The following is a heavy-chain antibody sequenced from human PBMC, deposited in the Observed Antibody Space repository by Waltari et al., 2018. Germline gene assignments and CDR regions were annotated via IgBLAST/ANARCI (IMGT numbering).Heavy chain of an antibody. V-gene: IGHV4-59*01. D-gene: IGHD6-19*01. J-gene: IGHJ4*02. CDR3: ARVASGYGSGWYFYYFDY. CDR1: GGSIRSYY. Sequence: QVQLQESGPGLVKPSETLSLTCTVSGGSIRSYYWSWIRPPPGKGLEWIGYIHYSGSTHYNPSLESRVTISVDTSKNQFSLKLRSVTAADTAVYYCARVASGYGSGWYFYYFDYWGQGTLVTVSS. CDR2: IHYSGST.